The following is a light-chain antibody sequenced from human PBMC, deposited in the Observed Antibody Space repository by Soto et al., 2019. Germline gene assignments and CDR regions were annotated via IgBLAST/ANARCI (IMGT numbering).Light chain of an antibody. CDR3: HQSGSASWT. V-gene: IGKV3-20*01. Sequence: EIVLTQSPGTLSLFPGERATLSCRASKRVSSSFLAWYHQKPGQARRLLIYCASSMATGIQDRFSGIWSATDFSLTSSRRELEDFAVYCFHQSGSASWTLGQGTKVEIK. J-gene: IGKJ1*01. CDR2: CAS. CDR1: KRVSSSF.